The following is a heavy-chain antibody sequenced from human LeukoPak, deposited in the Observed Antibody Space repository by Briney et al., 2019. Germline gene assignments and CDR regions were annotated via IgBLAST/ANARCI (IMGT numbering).Heavy chain of an antibody. D-gene: IGHD2-2*01. Sequence: SETLSLTCTVSGGSISSDNYYWNWIRQPPGKGLEWIGYIYHSGSTYYNPSLKSRVTISVDRSKNQFSLKLSSVTAADTAVYYCARHGPPFHDIVVVPAALYYFDYWGQGTLVTVSS. V-gene: IGHV4-39*01. CDR2: IYHSGST. CDR1: GGSISSDNYY. J-gene: IGHJ4*02. CDR3: ARHGPPFHDIVVVPAALYYFDY.